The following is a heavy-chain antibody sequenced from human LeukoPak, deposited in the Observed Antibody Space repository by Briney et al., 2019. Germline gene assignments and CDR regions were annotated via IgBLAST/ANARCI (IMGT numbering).Heavy chain of an antibody. Sequence: GESLNISCKGSGYSFTSYWISWVRQMPGKGLEWMGRIDPSDSYTNYSPSFQGHVTISADKSISTAYLQWSSLKASDTAMYYCARLDYYGSGSYYNEDYWGQGTLVTVSS. J-gene: IGHJ4*02. D-gene: IGHD3-10*01. CDR3: ARLDYYGSGSYYNEDY. CDR1: GYSFTSYW. CDR2: IDPSDSYT. V-gene: IGHV5-10-1*01.